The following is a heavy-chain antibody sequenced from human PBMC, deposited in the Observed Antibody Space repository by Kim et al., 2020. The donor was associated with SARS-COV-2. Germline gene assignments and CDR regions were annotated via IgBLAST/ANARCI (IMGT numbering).Heavy chain of an antibody. V-gene: IGHV1-2*02. D-gene: IGHD5-12*01. Sequence: AQKFQGRATMTRDPSISTAYMELSRLRSDDTAVYYCARTSIVATIRLVDVWGQGTTVTVSS. J-gene: IGHJ6*02. CDR3: ARTSIVATIRLVDV.